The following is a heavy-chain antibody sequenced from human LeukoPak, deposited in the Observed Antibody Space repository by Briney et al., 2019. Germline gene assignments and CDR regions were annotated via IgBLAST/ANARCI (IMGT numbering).Heavy chain of an antibody. D-gene: IGHD3-10*01. CDR3: ARSRVWYGSGSYSEY. CDR2: ISGSGVST. Sequence: GGSLRLSCAASGFTFSSYAMSWVRQAPGKGLEWVSAISGSGVSTYYVDSVKGRFTISRDNSKNTLYLQMNSLRAEDTAIYYCARSRVWYGSGSYSEYWGQGTLVTVSS. V-gene: IGHV3-23*01. CDR1: GFTFSSYA. J-gene: IGHJ4*02.